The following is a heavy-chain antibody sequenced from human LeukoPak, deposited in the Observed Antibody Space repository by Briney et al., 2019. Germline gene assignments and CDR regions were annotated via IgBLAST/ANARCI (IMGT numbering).Heavy chain of an antibody. CDR3: ARVSRDVEGYYYYMDV. CDR1: GGSISSYY. Sequence: SETLSLTCTVSGGSISSYYWSWIRQPPGKGLEWIGHIYHSGSTNYNPSLKSRVTISVDTSKNQFSLKLSSVTAADTAVYYCARVSRDVEGYYYYMDVWGKGTTVTVSS. V-gene: IGHV4-59*01. D-gene: IGHD3-10*01. CDR2: IYHSGST. J-gene: IGHJ6*03.